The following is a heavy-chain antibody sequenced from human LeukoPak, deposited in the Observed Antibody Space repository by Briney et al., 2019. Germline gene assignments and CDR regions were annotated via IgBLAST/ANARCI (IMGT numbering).Heavy chain of an antibody. Sequence: SETLSLTCTVSGGSISSYYWSWIRQPPGKGLEWIGYIYYSGSTNYNPSLKSRVTISVDTSKNQFSLKLSSVTAADTAVYYCARHGFYDSSGYYFFEDWGQGTLVTVSS. V-gene: IGHV4-59*08. CDR1: GGSISSYY. CDR2: IYYSGST. D-gene: IGHD3-22*01. CDR3: ARHGFYDSSGYYFFED. J-gene: IGHJ4*02.